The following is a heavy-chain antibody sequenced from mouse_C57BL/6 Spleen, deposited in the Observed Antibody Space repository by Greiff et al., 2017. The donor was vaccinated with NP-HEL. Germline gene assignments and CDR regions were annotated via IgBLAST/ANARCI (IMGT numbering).Heavy chain of an antibody. CDR2: INPYNGGT. D-gene: IGHD1-1*01. V-gene: IGHV1-19*01. Sequence: EVQLQQSGPVLVKPGASVKMSCKASGYTFTDYYMNWVKQSHGKSLEWIGVINPYNGGTSYNQNFKGKATLTVDNSSSTAYMELNSLTSEDSAVYYCARNYGSSNAMDYWGQGTSVTVSS. CDR3: ARNYGSSNAMDY. J-gene: IGHJ4*01. CDR1: GYTFTDYY.